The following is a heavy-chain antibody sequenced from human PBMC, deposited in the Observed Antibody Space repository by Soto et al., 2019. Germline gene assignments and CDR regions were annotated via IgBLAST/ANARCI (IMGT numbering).Heavy chain of an antibody. CDR2: IYYSGTT. CDR1: GVSISSSSYY. Sequence: PSETLSLTCSVSGVSISSSSYYWGWIRQPPGKGLEWIRSIYYSGTTFHNPSLKSRVPISVDTSKNHFSLNLTSVTAADTAVYHCARQGTRLMPIITIVAPSTFDMWGQGTKVT. J-gene: IGHJ3*02. D-gene: IGHD3-10*01. CDR3: ARQGTRLMPIITIVAPSTFDM. V-gene: IGHV4-39*01.